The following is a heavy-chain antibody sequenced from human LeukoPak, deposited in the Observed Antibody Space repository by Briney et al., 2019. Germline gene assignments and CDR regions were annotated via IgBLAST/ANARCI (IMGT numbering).Heavy chain of an antibody. CDR1: GFTFSSYA. V-gene: IGHV3-23*01. Sequence: GSLRLSCAASGFTFSSYAMSWVRQAPGKGLEWVSAISGSGGSTYYADSVKGRFTISRDNSKNTLYLQMNSLRAEDTAVYYCAKALRITMIVAGFDYWGQGTLVTVSS. CDR3: AKALRITMIVAGFDY. J-gene: IGHJ4*02. CDR2: ISGSGGST. D-gene: IGHD3-22*01.